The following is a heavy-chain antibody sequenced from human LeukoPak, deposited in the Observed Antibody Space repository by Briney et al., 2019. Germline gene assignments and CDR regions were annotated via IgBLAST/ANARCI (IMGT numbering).Heavy chain of an antibody. Sequence: SQTLSLTCTVSGGSIGSGDYYWTWIRQPPGNGLEWIGYIYYSGSTHYNPSPKNRFTMSVDTSKNQFSLKLYSVTATDTAVYYCARVDCSGENCYWPLFDHWGQGTLVAVSS. CDR3: ARVDCSGENCYWPLFDH. D-gene: IGHD2-15*01. CDR2: IYYSGST. J-gene: IGHJ4*02. V-gene: IGHV4-30-4*01. CDR1: GGSIGSGDYY.